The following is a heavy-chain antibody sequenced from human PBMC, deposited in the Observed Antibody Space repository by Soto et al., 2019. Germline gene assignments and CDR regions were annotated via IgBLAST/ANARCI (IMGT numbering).Heavy chain of an antibody. CDR3: AHYGSGSYYNDDAFDI. CDR2: IYWNDDK. J-gene: IGHJ3*02. D-gene: IGHD3-10*01. CDR1: GFSLSTSGVG. Sequence: SGPTLVNPTQTLTLTCTFSGFSLSTSGVGVGWIRQPPGKALEWLALIYWNDDKRYSPSLKSRLTITKDTSKNQVVLTMTNVDPVDTATYYCAHYGSGSYYNDDAFDIWGQGTMVTVSS. V-gene: IGHV2-5*01.